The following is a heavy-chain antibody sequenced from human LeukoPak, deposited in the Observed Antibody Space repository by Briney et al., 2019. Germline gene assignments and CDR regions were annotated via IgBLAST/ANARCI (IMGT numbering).Heavy chain of an antibody. CDR2: IYYSGST. CDR3: ARGGEYSYGPLLYYYYYYMDV. V-gene: IGHV4-39*07. D-gene: IGHD5-18*01. CDR1: GGSISSSSYY. J-gene: IGHJ6*03. Sequence: SETLSLTCTVSGGSISSSSYYWGWIRQPPGKGLEWIGSIYYSGSTYYNPSLKSRVTISVDTSKNQFSLKLSSVTAADTAVYYCARGGEYSYGPLLYYYYYYMDVWGKGTTVTVSS.